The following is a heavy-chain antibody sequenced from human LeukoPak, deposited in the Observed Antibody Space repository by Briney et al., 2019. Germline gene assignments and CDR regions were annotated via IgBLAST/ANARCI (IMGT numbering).Heavy chain of an antibody. J-gene: IGHJ3*02. V-gene: IGHV3-30*04. Sequence: GGSLRLSCAASGFTFSSYAMHWVRQAPGKGLEWVAVISYDGSNKYYADSVKGRFTISRDNSKNTLYLQMNSLRAEDTAVYYCARVGQQLAVWGDDAFDIWGQGTMVTVSS. D-gene: IGHD6-13*01. CDR1: GFTFSSYA. CDR3: ARVGQQLAVWGDDAFDI. CDR2: ISYDGSNK.